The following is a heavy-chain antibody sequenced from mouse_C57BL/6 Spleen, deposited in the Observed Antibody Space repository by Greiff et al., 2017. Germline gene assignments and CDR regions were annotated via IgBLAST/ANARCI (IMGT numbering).Heavy chain of an antibody. CDR3: ARITTAGDYAMDY. CDR2: IDPSDSET. D-gene: IGHD1-2*01. J-gene: IGHJ4*01. Sequence: VQLQQPGAELVRPGSSVKLSCKASGYTFTSYWMHWVKQRPIQGLEWIGNIDPSDSETHYNQKFKDKATLTVDKSSSTAYMQLSSLTSEDSAVYYCARITTAGDYAMDYWGQGTSVTVSS. V-gene: IGHV1-52*01. CDR1: GYTFTSYW.